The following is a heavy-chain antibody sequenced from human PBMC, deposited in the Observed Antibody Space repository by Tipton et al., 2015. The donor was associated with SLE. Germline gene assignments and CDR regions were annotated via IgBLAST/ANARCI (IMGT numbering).Heavy chain of an antibody. J-gene: IGHJ4*02. CDR2: IYTSGST. CDR3: AREYDFWSGLDY. CDR1: GYSISSGYY. D-gene: IGHD3-3*01. V-gene: IGHV4-38-2*02. Sequence: TLSLTCAVSGYSISSGYYWGWIRQPPGKGLEWIGSIYTSGSTNYNPSLKSRVTMSVDTSKNQFSLKLSSVTAADTAVYYCAREYDFWSGLDYWGQGTLVTVSS.